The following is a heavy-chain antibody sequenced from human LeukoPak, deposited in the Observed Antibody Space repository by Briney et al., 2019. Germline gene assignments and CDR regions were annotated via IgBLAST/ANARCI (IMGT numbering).Heavy chain of an antibody. CDR3: ARGSDTGVAAAAPWEFDY. Sequence: GGSLRLSCAASGFTVSSNYMSWVRRAPGKGLEWVSVIYSGGSTYYADSVKGRFTISRDNSKNTLYLQMNSLRAEDTAVYYCARGSDTGVAAAAPWEFDYWGQGTLVTVSS. J-gene: IGHJ4*02. CDR2: IYSGGST. V-gene: IGHV3-53*01. CDR1: GFTVSSNY. D-gene: IGHD6-13*01.